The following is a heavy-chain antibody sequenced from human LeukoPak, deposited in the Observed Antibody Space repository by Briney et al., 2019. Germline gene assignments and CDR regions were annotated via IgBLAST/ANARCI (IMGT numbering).Heavy chain of an antibody. CDR1: GFTFSTYW. CDR2: INTDGSTT. J-gene: IGHJ4*02. CDR3: AKPIPGVAAAGDY. Sequence: GGSLRLSCAASGFTFSTYWMHWVRHTPGKGLVWVSRINTDGSTTNYADSVKGRFTISRDNSKNTLYLQMNSLRAEDTAVYYCAKPIPGVAAAGDYWGQGTLVTVSS. D-gene: IGHD6-13*01. V-gene: IGHV3-74*01.